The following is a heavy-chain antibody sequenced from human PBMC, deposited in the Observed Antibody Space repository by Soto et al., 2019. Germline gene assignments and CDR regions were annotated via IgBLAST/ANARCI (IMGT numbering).Heavy chain of an antibody. D-gene: IGHD2-15*01. CDR2: ISDYNGNT. Sequence: QVQLVQSGADVKKPGASVNVSCKASGYTFTSYGIVWVRQAPGQGLEWMGWISDYNGNTNYAQNFQGRVSMTTDTTASTAYMELRGLRADDTAVYYCARRIPWSYFDYWGQGILVTVSS. V-gene: IGHV1-18*01. CDR3: ARRIPWSYFDY. CDR1: GYTFTSYG. J-gene: IGHJ4*02.